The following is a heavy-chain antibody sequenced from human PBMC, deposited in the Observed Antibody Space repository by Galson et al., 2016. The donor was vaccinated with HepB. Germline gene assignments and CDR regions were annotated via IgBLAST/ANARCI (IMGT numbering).Heavy chain of an antibody. Sequence: SVKVSCKVSGYTLSELSMHWVRQAPGKGLEWMGGFDTEDGETIYAQKFQGRVTMTEDTSTDTAYMELSSLRSEDTAVYYCAEKREYDFWSGYEKWGQGTLVTVSS. J-gene: IGHJ4*02. CDR1: GYTLSELS. CDR3: AEKREYDFWSGYEK. CDR2: FDTEDGET. V-gene: IGHV1-24*01. D-gene: IGHD3-3*01.